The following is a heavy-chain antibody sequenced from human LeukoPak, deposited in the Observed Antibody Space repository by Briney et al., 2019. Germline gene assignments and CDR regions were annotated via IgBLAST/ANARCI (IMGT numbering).Heavy chain of an antibody. V-gene: IGHV3-21*01. Sequence: GGSLRLSCAASGFTFSSYSMNWVRQAPGKGLEWVSSISSSSSYIYYADSVRGRFTISRDNAENSLYLQMNSLRAEDTAVYYCARDRRDPYRSGSYYIHYYYYYGMDVWGQGTTVTVSS. D-gene: IGHD3-10*01. CDR1: GFTFSSYS. CDR2: ISSSSSYI. J-gene: IGHJ6*02. CDR3: ARDRRDPYRSGSYYIHYYYYYGMDV.